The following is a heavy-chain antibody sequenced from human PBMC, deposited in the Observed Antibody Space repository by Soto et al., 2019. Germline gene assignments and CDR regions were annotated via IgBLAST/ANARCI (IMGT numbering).Heavy chain of an antibody. D-gene: IGHD6-13*01. CDR2: INPSGGST. CDR1: GYTFTSYY. V-gene: IGHV1-46*01. Sequence: ASVKVSCKASGYTFTSYYMHWVRQAPGQGLEWMGIINPSGGSTSYAQKFQGRVTMTRDTSTSTVYMELSSLRSEDTAVYYCARDRGGAAAGPKWAFDIWGQGTMVTVSS. J-gene: IGHJ3*02. CDR3: ARDRGGAAAGPKWAFDI.